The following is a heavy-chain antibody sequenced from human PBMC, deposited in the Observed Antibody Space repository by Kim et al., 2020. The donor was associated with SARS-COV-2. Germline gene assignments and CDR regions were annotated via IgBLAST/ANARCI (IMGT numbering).Heavy chain of an antibody. J-gene: IGHJ4*02. V-gene: IGHV1-18*01. Sequence: YAQKLQGRVTMTTDTSTSTAYMELRSLRSDDTAVYYCARDRPVGATVPRYWGQGTLVTVSS. CDR3: ARDRPVGATVPRY. D-gene: IGHD1-26*01.